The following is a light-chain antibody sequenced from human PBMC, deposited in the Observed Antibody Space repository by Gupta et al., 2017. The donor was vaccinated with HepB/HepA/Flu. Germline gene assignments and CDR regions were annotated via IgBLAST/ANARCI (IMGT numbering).Light chain of an antibody. CDR3: SSYAASNGGYV. Sequence: QSALTQPPSASGSPGQSVTISCTGTSSDVGGYNYVSWYQQHPGKAPKLMIYEVSKRPSGVPDRFSGSKSGNTASLTVSGLQAEDEADYYCSSYAASNGGYVFGTGTKVTVL. CDR1: SSDVGGYNY. V-gene: IGLV2-8*01. CDR2: EVS. J-gene: IGLJ1*01.